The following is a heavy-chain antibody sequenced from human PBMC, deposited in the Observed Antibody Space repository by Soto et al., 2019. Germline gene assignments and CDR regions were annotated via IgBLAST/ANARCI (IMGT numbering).Heavy chain of an antibody. D-gene: IGHD3-10*01. J-gene: IGHJ4*02. CDR3: ARDLDGSGSYYTDF. CDR2: INAYNGNT. CDR1: GYMFVTYD. Sequence: ASVKVSCKASGYMFVTYDINWVRQAPGQGLEWMGWINAYNGNTKYAQNLQGRVTMTTDASTCTAYMEMRSLRSDDTAVYYCARDLDGSGSYYTDFWGQGTLVTVSS. V-gene: IGHV1-18*01.